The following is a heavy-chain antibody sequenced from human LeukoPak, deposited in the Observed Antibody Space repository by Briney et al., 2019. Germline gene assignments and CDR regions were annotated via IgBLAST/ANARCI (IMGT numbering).Heavy chain of an antibody. Sequence: GASVKVSCKASGYTFTSYGISWVRQATGQGLEWMRWMNPNSGNTGYAQKFQGRVTMTRSTSITTAYMELTSLRPEDTAVYYCVRCAVGCYYNYGIDAWGQGTTVTVSS. D-gene: IGHD2-8*01. J-gene: IGHJ6*02. CDR2: MNPNSGNT. V-gene: IGHV1-8*02. CDR3: VRCAVGCYYNYGIDA. CDR1: GYTFTSYG.